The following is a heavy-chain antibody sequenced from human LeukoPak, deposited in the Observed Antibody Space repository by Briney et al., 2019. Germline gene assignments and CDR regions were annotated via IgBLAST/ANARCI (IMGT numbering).Heavy chain of an antibody. V-gene: IGHV3-23*01. J-gene: IGHJ6*03. CDR1: GVTFSSHA. CDR3: ARDGLPVVGADFYYYYYMDV. D-gene: IGHD1-26*01. CDR2: ITGSGGST. Sequence: GGSLRLSCEASGVTFSSHAMTWVRQAPGKGLEWVSGITGSGGSTYYADSVKGRFTISRDNSKSTVYLQMNGLRAEDTAVYYCARDGLPVVGADFYYYYYMDVWGKGTTVTVSS.